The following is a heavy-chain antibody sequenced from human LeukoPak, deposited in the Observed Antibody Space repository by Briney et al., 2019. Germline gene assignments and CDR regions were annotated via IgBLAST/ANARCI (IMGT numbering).Heavy chain of an antibody. V-gene: IGHV3-23*01. CDR1: GFTFSTYA. D-gene: IGHD4-11*01. CDR3: AKDHYSNYATPYYMDV. CDR2: ISGSGGST. Sequence: GGSLRLSCAASGFTFSTYAMSWVRQAPGKGLEWVSAISGSGGSTYYADSVKGRFTISRDNSKNTLYLQMNSLRAEDTAVYYCAKDHYSNYATPYYMDVWGKGTTVTVSS. J-gene: IGHJ6*03.